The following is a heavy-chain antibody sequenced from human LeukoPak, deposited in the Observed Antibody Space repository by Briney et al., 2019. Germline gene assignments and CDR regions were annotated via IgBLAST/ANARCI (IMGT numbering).Heavy chain of an antibody. CDR3: TRDQGYGGNLADAFDI. Sequence: SETLSLTCAVSGGSISSSRYYWGWIRQPPGKGLEWIGSIYYSGSTSYTPSLKSRVTISIDTSKKHFSLKLSSVTAADTAIYYCTRDQGYGGNLADAFDIWGQGTMVTVSS. CDR1: GGSISSSRYY. CDR2: IYYSGST. D-gene: IGHD4-23*01. J-gene: IGHJ3*02. V-gene: IGHV4-39*02.